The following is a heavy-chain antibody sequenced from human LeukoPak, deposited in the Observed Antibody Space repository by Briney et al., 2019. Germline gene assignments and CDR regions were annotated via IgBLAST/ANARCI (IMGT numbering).Heavy chain of an antibody. CDR1: GFTVSSNS. J-gene: IGHJ4*02. Sequence: GGSLRLSCTVSGFTVSSNSMSWVRQAPGKGLEWVSFIYSDNTHYSDSVKGRFTISRDNSRSILYLQMNSLRPEDTAVYSCARSFFQWNYGSCLDSWGQGTLVTVSS. V-gene: IGHV3-66*03. CDR2: IYSDNT. CDR3: ARSFFQWNYGSCLDS. D-gene: IGHD1-7*01.